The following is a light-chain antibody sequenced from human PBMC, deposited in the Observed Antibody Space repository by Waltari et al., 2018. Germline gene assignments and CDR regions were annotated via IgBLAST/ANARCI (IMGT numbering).Light chain of an antibody. Sequence: QSVLTQPPSASETPGQRVTISCSGSNANLGSNYLYWYQQLPRTAPKPLIYRNKQRPAGVPYRFSASKSGTSASLAIDGLRYEDEAIYYCASGDDSHYVFGPGTQVTVL. CDR3: ASGDDSHYV. CDR2: RNK. CDR1: NANLGSNY. V-gene: IGLV1-47*01. J-gene: IGLJ1*01.